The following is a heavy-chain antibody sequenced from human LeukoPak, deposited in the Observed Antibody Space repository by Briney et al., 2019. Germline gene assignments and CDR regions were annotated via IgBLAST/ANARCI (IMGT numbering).Heavy chain of an antibody. D-gene: IGHD3-22*01. J-gene: IGHJ4*02. Sequence: PGGSLRLSCATSGFPFSIYAMNWVRQVPGRGLEWVSGISGSGDSTFYADSVRGRFTISRDNLKNTLYLQMNSLRAEDTAAYYCAKFWVYYYDNTGYLLDYWGQGTLVTVSS. CDR3: AKFWVYYYDNTGYLLDY. V-gene: IGHV3-23*01. CDR2: ISGSGDST. CDR1: GFPFSIYA.